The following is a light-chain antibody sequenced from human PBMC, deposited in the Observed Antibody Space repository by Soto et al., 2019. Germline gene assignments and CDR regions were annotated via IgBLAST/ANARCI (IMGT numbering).Light chain of an antibody. J-gene: IGKJ2*01. CDR2: GAS. V-gene: IGKV3-20*01. CDR3: QQYDGSPPYT. CDR1: QSISSSY. Sequence: VLTQSPGTLPLAPGERAAISCRASQSISSSYLAWYQHKPGQAPRLLIYGASSRATGIPHRFSGSGSGTDFTLTISRLEPDDCGVYYCQQYDGSPPYTFGQGTRLEIK.